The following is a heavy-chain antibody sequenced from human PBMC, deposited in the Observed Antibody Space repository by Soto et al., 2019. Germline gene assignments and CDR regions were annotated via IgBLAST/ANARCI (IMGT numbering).Heavy chain of an antibody. Sequence: QVQLVQSGAEVKKPGSSVKVSCTASGGTFSSYAISWVRQAPGQGLEWMGGIIPIFGTANYAQKFQGRVTITADESTSTAYMELSSLRSEDTAVYYCARDLGCSSTSCPPSYYYYYGMDVWGQGTTVTVSS. J-gene: IGHJ6*02. V-gene: IGHV1-69*01. CDR1: GGTFSSYA. CDR2: IIPIFGTA. D-gene: IGHD2-2*01. CDR3: ARDLGCSSTSCPPSYYYYYGMDV.